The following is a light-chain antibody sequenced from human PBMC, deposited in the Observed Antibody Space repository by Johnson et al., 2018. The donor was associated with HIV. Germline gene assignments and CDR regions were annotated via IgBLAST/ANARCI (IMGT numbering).Light chain of an antibody. CDR3: GTWDNSLNARYV. Sequence: QSVLTQPPSVSAAPGQRVTISCSGSSSNIGSNYVSWYQQLPGTAPKLLIYDNSKRPSKIPDRFSGSKSGTSATLGITGLQTGDEADYYCGTWDNSLNARYVFGTGTKVTVL. J-gene: IGLJ1*01. V-gene: IGLV1-51*01. CDR2: DNS. CDR1: SSNIGSNY.